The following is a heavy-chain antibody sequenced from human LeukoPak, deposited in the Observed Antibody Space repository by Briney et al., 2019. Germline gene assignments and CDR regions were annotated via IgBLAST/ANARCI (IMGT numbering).Heavy chain of an antibody. CDR2: INHSGST. D-gene: IGHD1-26*01. J-gene: IGHJ6*02. CDR3: ARRRIVNYGMDV. V-gene: IGHV4-34*01. Sequence: SETLSLTCAVYGGSFSGYYWSWICQPPGKGLEWIGEINHSGSTNYSPSLKSRVTISVDTSKNQFSLKLSSVTAADTAVYYCARRRIVNYGMDVWGQGTTVTVSS. CDR1: GGSFSGYY.